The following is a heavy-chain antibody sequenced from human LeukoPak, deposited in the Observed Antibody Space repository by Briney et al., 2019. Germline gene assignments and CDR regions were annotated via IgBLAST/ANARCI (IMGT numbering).Heavy chain of an antibody. J-gene: IGHJ5*02. CDR2: IYHSGST. V-gene: IGHV4-59*12. Sequence: SETLSLTCTVSGGSINYYYWSWIRQPPGKGLEWIGYIYHSGSTYYNPSLKSRVTISVDRSKNQFSLKLSSVTAADTAVYYCARASIEDDYAPFDPWGQGTLVTVSS. D-gene: IGHD4-17*01. CDR3: ARASIEDDYAPFDP. CDR1: GGSINYYY.